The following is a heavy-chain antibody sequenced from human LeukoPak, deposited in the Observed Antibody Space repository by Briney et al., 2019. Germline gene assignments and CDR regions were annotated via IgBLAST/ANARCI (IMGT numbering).Heavy chain of an antibody. CDR2: IYSGGST. Sequence: GGSLRLSCAASGFTVSSNYMSWVRQAPGKGLEWVSVIYSGGSTYYADSVKGRFTISRDNSKNTLYLQMNSLRAEDTAVYYCARVGGTMIVAPYYYYMDVWGKGTTVTVSS. CDR3: ARVGGTMIVAPYYYYMDV. J-gene: IGHJ6*03. V-gene: IGHV3-53*01. D-gene: IGHD3-22*01. CDR1: GFTVSSNY.